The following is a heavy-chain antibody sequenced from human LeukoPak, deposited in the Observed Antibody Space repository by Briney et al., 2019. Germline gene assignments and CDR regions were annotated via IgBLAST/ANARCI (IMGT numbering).Heavy chain of an antibody. J-gene: IGHJ3*02. CDR2: IWYDGSNK. Sequence: PGGSLRLSCAASGFTFSSYGMHWVRQAPGKGLEWVAVIWYDGSNKYYADSVKGRFTISRDNSKNTLYLQMNSLRAEDTAVYYCAKLSSTDAFDIWGQGTMVTVSS. CDR3: AKLSSTDAFDI. CDR1: GFTFSSYG. V-gene: IGHV3-33*06.